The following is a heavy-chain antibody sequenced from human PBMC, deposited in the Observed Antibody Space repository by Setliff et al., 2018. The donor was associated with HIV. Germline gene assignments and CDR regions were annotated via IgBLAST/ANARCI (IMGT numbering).Heavy chain of an antibody. V-gene: IGHV3-7*01. J-gene: IGHJ6*02. CDR2: INQDGSEK. Sequence: PGGSLRLSCAASGFTFSSYAMGWVRQAPGKGLEWVANINQDGSEKNYVDSVKGRFTIFRDNAKSSMYLQMNSLRAEDTAIYYCARKFRPGHGVDVWGQGTTVTVSS. CDR3: ARKFRPGHGVDV. CDR1: GFTFSSYA. D-gene: IGHD3-10*01.